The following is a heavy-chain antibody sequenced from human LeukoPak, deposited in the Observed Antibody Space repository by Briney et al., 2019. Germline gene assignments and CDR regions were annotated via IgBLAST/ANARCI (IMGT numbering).Heavy chain of an antibody. D-gene: IGHD6-13*01. CDR3: ARYPLAAADDWFDP. J-gene: IGHJ5*02. CDR1: GGTFISYA. Sequence: SVKVSCKASGGTFISYAISWVRQAPGQGLEWMGWIIPIFGTANYAQKFQGRVTITADESTSTAYMELSSLRSEDTAVYYCARYPLAAADDWFDPWGQGTLVTVSS. V-gene: IGHV1-69*13. CDR2: IIPIFGTA.